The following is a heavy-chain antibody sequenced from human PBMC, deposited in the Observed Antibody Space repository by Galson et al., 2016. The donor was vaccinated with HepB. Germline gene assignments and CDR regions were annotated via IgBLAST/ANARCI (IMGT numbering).Heavy chain of an antibody. CDR1: GFTFGSYW. J-gene: IGHJ4*02. D-gene: IGHD3-16*01. CDR3: TREGHGGFDY. Sequence: SLRLSCAASGFTFGSYWMSWIRQAPGSGLEWVANIKQDGSEKGYVDSVEGRFTISRDNAKNSPYLLMNSLRVEDTGVYYCTREGHGGFDYWGQGTLVIVSS. CDR2: IKQDGSEK. V-gene: IGHV3-7*01.